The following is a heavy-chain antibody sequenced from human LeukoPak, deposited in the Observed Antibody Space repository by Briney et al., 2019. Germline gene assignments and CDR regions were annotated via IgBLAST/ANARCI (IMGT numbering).Heavy chain of an antibody. CDR2: ISYDGSNK. J-gene: IGHJ6*02. V-gene: IGHV3-30*04. CDR1: GFTFSSYA. CDR3: ARTQLLGPYYYYYGMDV. D-gene: IGHD2-2*01. Sequence: PGRSLRLSCAASGFTFSSYAMHWVRQAPGKGLEWVAVISYDGSNKYYADSVKGRFTISRDSSKNTLYLQMNSLRAEDTAVYYCARTQLLGPYYYYYGMDVWGQGTTVTVSS.